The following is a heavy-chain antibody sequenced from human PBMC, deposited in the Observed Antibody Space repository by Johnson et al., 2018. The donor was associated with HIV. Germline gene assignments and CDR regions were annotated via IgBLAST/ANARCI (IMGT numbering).Heavy chain of an antibody. V-gene: IGHV3-49*03. J-gene: IGHJ3*02. CDR2: VRSKAYGGT. Sequence: VQLVESGGGLVQPGRSLRVSCTASGFTFGDYGVNWFRQAPGKGLEWVGLVRSKAYGGTAYAASVKGRFTVSRDDSKNIAYLHMNNLKSEDTAVYYCSSRPYFYDSSGNAFHIWGQGTRVTVSS. D-gene: IGHD3-22*01. CDR1: GFTFGDYG. CDR3: SSRPYFYDSSGNAFHI.